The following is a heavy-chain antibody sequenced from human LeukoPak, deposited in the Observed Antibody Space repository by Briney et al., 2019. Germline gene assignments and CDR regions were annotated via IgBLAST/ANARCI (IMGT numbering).Heavy chain of an antibody. CDR3: ARGAGSGFDI. D-gene: IGHD6-13*01. Sequence: ASVKVSCKASGGTFSGYYMHWVRQAPGQGLEWMGWINPSSGDTHYAQSFQDKVTMTRDTSINTAYMELSRLISDDTAVYYCARGAGSGFDIWGQGTMVTVSS. CDR1: GGTFSGYY. V-gene: IGHV1-2*02. CDR2: INPSSGDT. J-gene: IGHJ3*02.